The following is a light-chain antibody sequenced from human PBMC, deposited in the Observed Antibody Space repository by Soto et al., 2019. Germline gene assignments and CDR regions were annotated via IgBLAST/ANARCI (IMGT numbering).Light chain of an antibody. CDR1: QNINNW. CDR3: QQYNSYSYT. J-gene: IGKJ2*01. V-gene: IGKV1-5*03. CDR2: EAS. Sequence: DFQMTQSPSTLSASVGDRVTITCRASQNINNWLAWYQQKPGKAPKLLIYEASNLQSGVPSRFSGSGSGTEFILTISSLQPDDFATYYCQQYNSYSYTFGQGTK.